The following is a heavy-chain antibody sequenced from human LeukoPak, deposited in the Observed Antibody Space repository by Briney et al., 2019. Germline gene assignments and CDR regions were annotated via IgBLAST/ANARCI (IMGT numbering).Heavy chain of an antibody. Sequence: GASVKVSCKASGGTFSSYAISWVRQAPGQGLEWMGRIIPILGIANYAQKFQGRVTITADKSTSTAYMELSSLRSEDTAVYYCARDPSIYDSSGYYRGSSDYWGQGTLVTVSS. CDR3: ARDPSIYDSSGYYRGSSDY. CDR1: GGTFSSYA. V-gene: IGHV1-69*04. J-gene: IGHJ4*02. CDR2: IIPILGIA. D-gene: IGHD3-22*01.